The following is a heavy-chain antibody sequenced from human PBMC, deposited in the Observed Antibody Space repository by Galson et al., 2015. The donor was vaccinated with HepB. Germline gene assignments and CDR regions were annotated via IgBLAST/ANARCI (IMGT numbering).Heavy chain of an antibody. CDR2: ISSSGSYI. CDR3: ARALPSGIRGGRVFDH. Sequence: SLRLSCAASGFNFSLYSMNWVRQAPGKGLEWVSSISSSGSYIYYGDSVKGRCTVSRDSAKTSVYLHMNSLRGDDTAVYYCARALPSGIRGGRVFDHWGQGTLVTVSS. D-gene: IGHD3-10*01. V-gene: IGHV3-21*03. J-gene: IGHJ4*02. CDR1: GFNFSLYS.